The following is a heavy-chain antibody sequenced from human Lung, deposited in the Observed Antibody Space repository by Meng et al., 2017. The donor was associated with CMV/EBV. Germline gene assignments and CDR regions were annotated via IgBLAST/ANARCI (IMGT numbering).Heavy chain of an antibody. Sequence: SCTASGFTFDYYGMHWVRQPPGKGLEWVAVISFDGSNKYYADSVKGRFTISRDISKNTLYLQMNSLRAEDTAVYYCARDALYSTSAAFDIWGQGTMVTVSS. J-gene: IGHJ3*02. CDR2: ISFDGSNK. CDR1: GFTFDYYG. D-gene: IGHD6-6*01. CDR3: ARDALYSTSAAFDI. V-gene: IGHV3-30*19.